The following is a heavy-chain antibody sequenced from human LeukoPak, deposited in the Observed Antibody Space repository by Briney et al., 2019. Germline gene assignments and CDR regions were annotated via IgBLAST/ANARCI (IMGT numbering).Heavy chain of an antibody. CDR2: IYSGGST. D-gene: IGHD5-18*01. V-gene: IGHV3-66*01. CDR3: AREGRGYSFGSDY. CDR1: GFTVSSSY. J-gene: IGHJ4*02. Sequence: PGGSLRLSCAASGFTVSSSYMSWVRQAPGKGLECVSVIYSGGSTSYTDSVKGRFTISRDNSRNTLYLQMNSLRAEDTAVYYCAREGRGYSFGSDYWGQGTLVTVSS.